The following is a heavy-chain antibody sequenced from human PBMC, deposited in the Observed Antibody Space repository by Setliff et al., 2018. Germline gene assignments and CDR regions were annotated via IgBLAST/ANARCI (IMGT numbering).Heavy chain of an antibody. CDR3: TTAVLQFLEWLFLTEDGFYFDY. V-gene: IGHV3-15*01. CDR1: GFSFNDAW. CDR2: IRSKTDGGTT. D-gene: IGHD3-3*01. J-gene: IGHJ4*02. Sequence: GGSLRLSCAASGFSFNDAWMNWVRQAPGKGLEWVGHIRSKTDGGTTDYAAPVKGRFTISRDDSKNTLYLQMNSLKTEDTAVYYCTTAVLQFLEWLFLTEDGFYFDYWGQGTLVTVSS.